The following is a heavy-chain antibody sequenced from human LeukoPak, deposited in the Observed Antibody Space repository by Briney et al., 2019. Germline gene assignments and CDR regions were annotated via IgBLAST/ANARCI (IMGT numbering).Heavy chain of an antibody. Sequence: GGSLILSCAASGLTFSNYWMTWVRQAPGKGLEWVANIKQDGSEKYYVDSVKGRFTISRDNAKNSLYLQMNSLRAEDTAVYYCARSSGWLTAYWGQGTLVTVSS. J-gene: IGHJ4*02. CDR2: IKQDGSEK. CDR3: ARSSGWLTAY. CDR1: GLTFSNYW. D-gene: IGHD6-19*01. V-gene: IGHV3-7*05.